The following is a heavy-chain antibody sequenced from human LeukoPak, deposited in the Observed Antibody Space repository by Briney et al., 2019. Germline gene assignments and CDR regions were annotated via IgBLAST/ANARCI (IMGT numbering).Heavy chain of an antibody. Sequence: GGSLRLSCAASGFNFSSYSMNWVRQAPGKGLEWVSCISRSSSDIYYADSVKGRFTISRDNAKNSLFLQMNTLKAEDTAVYYCARDRVGATDYFDYWGQGTLVTVSS. CDR2: ISRSSSDI. D-gene: IGHD1-26*01. CDR3: ARDRVGATDYFDY. V-gene: IGHV3-21*06. CDR1: GFNFSSYS. J-gene: IGHJ4*02.